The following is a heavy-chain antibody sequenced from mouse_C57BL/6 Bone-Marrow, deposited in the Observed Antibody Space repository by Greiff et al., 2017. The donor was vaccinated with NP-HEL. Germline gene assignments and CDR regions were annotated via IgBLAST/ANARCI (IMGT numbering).Heavy chain of an antibody. J-gene: IGHJ4*01. CDR3: AATYDPVFDYAMDY. V-gene: IGHV1-64*01. CDR1: GYTFTSYW. Sequence: VQLQQPGAELVKPGASVKLSCKASGYTFTSYWMHWVKQRPGQGLEWIGMIHPNSGSTNYNEKFKSKATLTVDKSSSTAYMQLSSLTSEDSAVYYGAATYDPVFDYAMDYWGQGTSVTVSS. D-gene: IGHD5-5*01. CDR2: IHPNSGST.